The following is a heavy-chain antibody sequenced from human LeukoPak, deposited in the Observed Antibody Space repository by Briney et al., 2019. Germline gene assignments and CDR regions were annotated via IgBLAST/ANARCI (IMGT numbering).Heavy chain of an antibody. V-gene: IGHV3-48*03. Sequence: GGSLRLSCGASGFTFSSYEMNWVRQAPGKGLEWVSYISSGGSAIYYADSVKGRFTISRDNAKNSLYLQMNSLRAEDTVVYYCARNDYSSSSYFYWGQGTLVTVSS. CDR2: ISSGGSAI. CDR1: GFTFSSYE. J-gene: IGHJ4*02. D-gene: IGHD6-6*01. CDR3: ARNDYSSSSYFY.